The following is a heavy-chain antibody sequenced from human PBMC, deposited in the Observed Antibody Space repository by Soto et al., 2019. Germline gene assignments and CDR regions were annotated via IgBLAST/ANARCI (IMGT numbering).Heavy chain of an antibody. D-gene: IGHD3-3*01. J-gene: IGHJ4*02. CDR3: TTGEKALVFLEWLGSFDY. V-gene: IGHV3-15*07. CDR1: GFTFSNAW. CDR2: IKSKTDGGTT. Sequence: GGSLRLSCAASGFTFSNAWMNWVRQAPGKGLEWVGRIKSKTDGGTTDYAAPVKGRFTISRDDSKNTLYLQMNSLKTEDTAVYYCTTGEKALVFLEWLGSFDYWGQGTLVTVSS.